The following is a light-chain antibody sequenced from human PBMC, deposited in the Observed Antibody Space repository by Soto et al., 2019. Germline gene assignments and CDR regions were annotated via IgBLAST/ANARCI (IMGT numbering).Light chain of an antibody. V-gene: IGKV3-20*01. CDR1: QSVSSDY. CDR2: GAS. CDR3: QQYGSSSWT. J-gene: IGKJ1*01. Sequence: DIVLTQSPGTLSLTPGERATLSCRASQSVSSDYLAWYQQKPGQAPRLLIYGASSRATGIPDRFSGSGSGTDFTLTISRLEPEDFAVYYCQQYGSSSWTFGQGTKVDI.